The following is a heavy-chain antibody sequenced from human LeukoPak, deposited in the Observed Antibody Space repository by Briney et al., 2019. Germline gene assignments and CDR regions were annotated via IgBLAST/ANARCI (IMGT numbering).Heavy chain of an antibody. D-gene: IGHD3-22*01. CDR2: MNHSGST. J-gene: IGHJ4*02. Sequence: HPSETLSLTCAVYGGSFSGYYWSWIRQPPGKGLEWIGEMNHSGSTNYNPSLKSRVTISVDMSKNQFSLKLSSVTAADTAVYYCATQYYDSSGFSLDYWGQGTLVTVSS. V-gene: IGHV4-34*01. CDR3: ATQYYDSSGFSLDY. CDR1: GGSFSGYY.